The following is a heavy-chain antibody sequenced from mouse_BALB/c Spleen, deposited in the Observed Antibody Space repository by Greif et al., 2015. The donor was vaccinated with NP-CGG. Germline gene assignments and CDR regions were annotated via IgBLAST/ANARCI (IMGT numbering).Heavy chain of an antibody. CDR1: GDSITSGY. CDR3: AGYYYGSSRSWYFDV. Sequence: EVQLQQSGPSLVKPSQTLSLTCSVTGDSITSGYWNWIRKFPGNKLEYMGYISYSGSTYYNPSLKSRISITRDTSKNXYYLQLDSVTTEDTATYYCAGYYYGSSRSWYFDVWGAGTTVTVSS. CDR2: ISYSGST. V-gene: IGHV3-8*02. D-gene: IGHD1-1*01. J-gene: IGHJ1*01.